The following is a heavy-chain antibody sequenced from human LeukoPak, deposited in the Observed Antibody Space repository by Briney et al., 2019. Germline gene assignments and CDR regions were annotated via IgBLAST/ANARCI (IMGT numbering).Heavy chain of an antibody. Sequence: ASVKVSCKASGYTFISYGISWVRQVPGQGLEWMGWISANNGNTKYAQKVQGRVTMTTDTSTSTAYMELRSLRSDDTAMYYCARDPSGDAVVITGDAFDVWGQGTMVTVSS. CDR1: GYTFISYG. D-gene: IGHD3-22*01. CDR3: ARDPSGDAVVITGDAFDV. CDR2: ISANNGNT. J-gene: IGHJ3*01. V-gene: IGHV1-18*01.